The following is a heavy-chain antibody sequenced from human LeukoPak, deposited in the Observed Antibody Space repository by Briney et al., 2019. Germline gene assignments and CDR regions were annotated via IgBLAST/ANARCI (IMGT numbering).Heavy chain of an antibody. CDR3: ARGRGGRGRYCSSTSCQTYYFDY. D-gene: IGHD2-2*01. J-gene: IGHJ4*02. CDR2: INHSGST. Sequence: SETLSLTCAVYGGSFSGYYWSWIRQPPGKGLKWIGEINHSGSTNYNPSLKSRVTISVDTSKNQFSLKLSSVTAADTAVYYCARGRGGRGRYCSSTSCQTYYFDYWGQGTLVTVSS. CDR1: GGSFSGYY. V-gene: IGHV4-34*01.